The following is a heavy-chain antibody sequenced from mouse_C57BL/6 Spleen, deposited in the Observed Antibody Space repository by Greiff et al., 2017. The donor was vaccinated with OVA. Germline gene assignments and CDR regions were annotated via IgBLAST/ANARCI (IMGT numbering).Heavy chain of an antibody. D-gene: IGHD1-1*01. CDR2: IDPSDSYT. Sequence: VQLQQPGAELVMPGASVKLSCKASGYTFTSYWMHWVKQRPGQGLEWIGEIDPSDSYTNYNQKFKGKSTLTVDKSSSTAYTQLSSLTSEDSAVYYCARDGSRTYYAMDYWGQGTSVTVSS. CDR3: ARDGSRTYYAMDY. J-gene: IGHJ4*01. CDR1: GYTFTSYW. V-gene: IGHV1-69*01.